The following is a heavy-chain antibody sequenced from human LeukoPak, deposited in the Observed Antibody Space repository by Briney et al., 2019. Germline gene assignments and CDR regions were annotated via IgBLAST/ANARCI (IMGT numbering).Heavy chain of an antibody. CDR2: INSDGSTT. J-gene: IGHJ6*03. CDR1: GFTFSSYW. V-gene: IGHV3-74*01. Sequence: PGGSLRLSCAASGFTFSSYWMHWVRQAPGEGLVWVSHINSDGSTTTYADSVKGRFTISRDNAKNTLFLQMNSLRAEDTAVYYCARSVYYYYYMDVWGKGTTVTISS. CDR3: ARSVYYYYYMDV.